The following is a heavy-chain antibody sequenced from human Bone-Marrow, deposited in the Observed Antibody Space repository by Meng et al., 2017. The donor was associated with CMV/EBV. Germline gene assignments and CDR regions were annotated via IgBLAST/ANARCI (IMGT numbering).Heavy chain of an antibody. D-gene: IGHD6-19*01. V-gene: IGHV4-39*01. CDR1: GGSISSSSYY. J-gene: IGHJ4*02. Sequence: SETLSLTCTVSGGSISSSSYYWGWIRQPPGKGLEWIGSIYYSGSTYYNPSLKSRVTISVDTSKNQFSLKLSSVTAADTAVYYCAKTRRSSSGWGGPYYFDYWGQGTLVTVSS. CDR3: AKTRRSSSGWGGPYYFDY. CDR2: IYYSGST.